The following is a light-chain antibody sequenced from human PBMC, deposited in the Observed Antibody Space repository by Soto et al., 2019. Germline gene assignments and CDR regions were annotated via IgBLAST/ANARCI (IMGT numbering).Light chain of an antibody. CDR1: QSVSSSY. Sequence: EIVLTQSPGTLSLSPGERATLSCRASQSVSSSYLAWYQQKPGQAPRLLIYGASSRATGIPDRFSGSGSGTDFTLTISRLEPXDXXXYYCQQYGSSPRYTFGQGTKLEIK. CDR3: QQYGSSPRYT. CDR2: GAS. J-gene: IGKJ2*01. V-gene: IGKV3-20*01.